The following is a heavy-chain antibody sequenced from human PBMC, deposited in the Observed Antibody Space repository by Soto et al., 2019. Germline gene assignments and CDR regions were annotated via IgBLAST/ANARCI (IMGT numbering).Heavy chain of an antibody. Sequence: EVQLVESGGGLVKPGGSLRLSCAASGFTFSNAWMNWVRQAPGKGLEWVGRIKSKTDGGTTDYAAPVKGRFNISRDDSKNTLYLQMNSLKTEDTAVYYCTAITMVRGVIIPDAFDIWGQGTMVTVSS. D-gene: IGHD3-10*01. J-gene: IGHJ3*02. CDR3: TAITMVRGVIIPDAFDI. CDR2: IKSKTDGGTT. CDR1: GFTFSNAW. V-gene: IGHV3-15*07.